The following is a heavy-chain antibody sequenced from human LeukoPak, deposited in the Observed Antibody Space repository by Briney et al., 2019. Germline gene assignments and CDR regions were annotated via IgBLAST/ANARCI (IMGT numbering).Heavy chain of an antibody. CDR1: GYTFTSYA. CDR3: ARDQPALGYSSSWNYYYYYGMDV. D-gene: IGHD6-13*01. J-gene: IGHJ6*02. CDR2: INTNTGNP. Sequence: ASVKVSCKASGYTFTSYAMNWVRQAPGQGLEWMGWINTNTGNPTYAQGFTGRFVFSLDTSVSTAYLQISSLKAEDTAVYYCARDQPALGYSSSWNYYYYYGMDVWGQGTTVTVSS. V-gene: IGHV7-4-1*02.